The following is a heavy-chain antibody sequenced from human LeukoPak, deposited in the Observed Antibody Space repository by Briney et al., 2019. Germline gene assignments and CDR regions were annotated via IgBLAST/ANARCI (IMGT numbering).Heavy chain of an antibody. CDR3: ARVYGSGSYILTYYFDY. D-gene: IGHD3-10*01. J-gene: IGHJ4*02. CDR2: IYTSGST. CDR1: GGSISSSSYY. V-gene: IGHV4-61*02. Sequence: KPSENPSLNCTVSGGSISSSSYYSSWVRQPPRKGLEWIVRIYTSGSTNYNPSLKSRVTMSVDTSKNQFSLKLSSVTAADTAVYYCARVYGSGSYILTYYFDYWGQGTLVTVSS.